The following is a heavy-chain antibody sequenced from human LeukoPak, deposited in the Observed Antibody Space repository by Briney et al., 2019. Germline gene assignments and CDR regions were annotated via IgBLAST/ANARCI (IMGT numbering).Heavy chain of an antibody. J-gene: IGHJ4*02. CDR1: DDSITTYY. V-gene: IGHV4-59*01. CDR3: ARAKKSVAGFFDY. CDR2: IFYSGST. Sequence: PSETLSLTCIVSDDSITTYYWSWVRQPPGKGLEWIGYIFYSGSTNYNPSLKSRVSISIDTSKNQLSLKLSSVTAADTAVYYCARAKKSVAGFFDYWGQGSLVIVSS. D-gene: IGHD6-19*01.